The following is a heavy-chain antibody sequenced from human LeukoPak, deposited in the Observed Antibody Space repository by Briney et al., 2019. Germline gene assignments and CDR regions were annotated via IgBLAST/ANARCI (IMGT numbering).Heavy chain of an antibody. V-gene: IGHV4-39*01. CDR3: ARVRGRWLQSWGFDY. Sequence: PSETLSLTCTVSGGSISNSSYYWGWIRQPPGKGLEWIGSMYYSGSTYYNPSLKSRATISVDTSKNQFSLKLSSVTAADTAVYYCARVRGRWLQSWGFDYWGQGTLVTVSS. CDR1: GGSISNSSYY. J-gene: IGHJ4*02. D-gene: IGHD5-24*01. CDR2: MYYSGST.